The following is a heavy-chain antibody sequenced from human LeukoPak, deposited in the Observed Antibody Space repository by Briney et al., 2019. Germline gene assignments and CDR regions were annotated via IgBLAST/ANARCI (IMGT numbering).Heavy chain of an antibody. CDR1: GYTFTSHW. J-gene: IGHJ4*02. V-gene: IGHV5-10-1*01. D-gene: IGHD4-17*01. Sequence: GESLKISRKCLGYTFTSHWITWVRQMPGKGLGWMGKIDPIASYTKYSPSFQAHVTISADNSISTAYLQGSSLKASDTAMYYCARHRGVTTEFDHWGQGTLVTVS. CDR3: ARHRGVTTEFDH. CDR2: IDPIASYT.